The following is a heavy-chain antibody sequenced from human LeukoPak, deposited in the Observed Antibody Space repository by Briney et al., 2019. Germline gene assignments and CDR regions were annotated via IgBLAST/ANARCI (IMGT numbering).Heavy chain of an antibody. V-gene: IGHV4-34*01. J-gene: IGHJ5*02. Sequence: SETLSLTSSVYGGYFSGYYWSWIRQPPGKGLEWIGDVNHSGSTNYNPSLKSRVTISVDTSKNQFSLKLSSVTAADTAVYHCARVLSIVVVPGAAFWFDPWGQGTLVTVSS. CDR3: ARVLSIVVVPGAAFWFDP. CDR2: VNHSGST. D-gene: IGHD2-2*01. CDR1: GGYFSGYY.